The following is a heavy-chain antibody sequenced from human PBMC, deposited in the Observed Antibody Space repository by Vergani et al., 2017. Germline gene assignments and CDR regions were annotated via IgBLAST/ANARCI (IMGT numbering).Heavy chain of an antibody. Sequence: QVQLVQSGAEVKKPGASVKVSCKASGYTFTSYYMHWVRQAPGQGLEWMGIINPSGGSSSYAQKFQGRVTMTRDTSTSTVYMELSSLRSEDTAVYYCARDGEVAGDFDYWGQGTLVTVSS. CDR2: INPSGGSS. D-gene: IGHD6-19*01. V-gene: IGHV1-46*01. CDR1: GYTFTSYY. CDR3: ARDGEVAGDFDY. J-gene: IGHJ4*02.